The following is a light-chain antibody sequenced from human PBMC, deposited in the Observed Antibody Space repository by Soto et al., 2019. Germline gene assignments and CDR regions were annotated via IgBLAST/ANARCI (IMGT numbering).Light chain of an antibody. CDR1: QTISSRY. J-gene: IGKJ1*01. V-gene: IGKV3-20*01. Sequence: EIVLAQSPGTLSLSPGERATLSCRASQTISSRYLTWYQQKPGLVPRLLIYGASSRATGIPDRFSGSGSGTDFTLTISRLEPEDVAVYYCQHSGNSHGTFGQGTKVDIK. CDR2: GAS. CDR3: QHSGNSHGT.